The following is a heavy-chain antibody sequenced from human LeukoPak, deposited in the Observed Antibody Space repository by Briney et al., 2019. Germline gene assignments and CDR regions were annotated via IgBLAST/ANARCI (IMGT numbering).Heavy chain of an antibody. V-gene: IGHV1-2*02. J-gene: IGHJ6*03. D-gene: IGHD3-10*01. Sequence: ASVKVSCKASGYTFTGNYIQWVRQAPGQGLEWMGWISPNNGGTDYAQKFQGRVIMTRDTSISTAYMELSNLRSDDTAVYYCARDYYGSGTGYYMDVWGKGTTVTVSS. CDR1: GYTFTGNY. CDR2: ISPNNGGT. CDR3: ARDYYGSGTGYYMDV.